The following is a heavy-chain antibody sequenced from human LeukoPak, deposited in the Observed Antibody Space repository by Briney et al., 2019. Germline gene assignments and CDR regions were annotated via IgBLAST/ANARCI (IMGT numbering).Heavy chain of an antibody. CDR1: GYTFTSYG. J-gene: IGHJ6*02. CDR2: ISAYNGNT. Sequence: ASVKVSCKASGYTFTSYGISWVRQAPGQGLEWMGWISAYNGNTNYAQKLQGRVTMTTDTSTSTAYMELRSLGSDGTAVYYCARDYDFWSGYPYYYYYGMDVWGQGTTVTVSS. D-gene: IGHD3-3*01. V-gene: IGHV1-18*01. CDR3: ARDYDFWSGYPYYYYYGMDV.